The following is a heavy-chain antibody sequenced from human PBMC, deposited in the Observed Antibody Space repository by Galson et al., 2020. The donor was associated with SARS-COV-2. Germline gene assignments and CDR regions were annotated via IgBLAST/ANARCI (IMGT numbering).Heavy chain of an antibody. CDR3: ARARQLGYCTNGVCYTHSIYFDY. Sequence: SETLSLTCTVSGGSISSSSYYWGWIRQPPGKGLEWIGSIYYSGSTYYNPTLKSRVTISVDTSKNQFSLKLSSVTAADTAVYYCARARQLGYCTNGVCYTHSIYFDYWGQGTLVTVSS. J-gene: IGHJ4*02. CDR2: IYYSGST. V-gene: IGHV4-39*07. D-gene: IGHD2-8*01. CDR1: GGSISSSSYY.